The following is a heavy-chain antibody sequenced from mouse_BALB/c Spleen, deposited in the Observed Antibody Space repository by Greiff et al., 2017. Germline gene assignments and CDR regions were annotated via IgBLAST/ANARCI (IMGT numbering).Heavy chain of an antibody. D-gene: IGHD1-2*01. J-gene: IGHJ3*01. V-gene: IGHV5-6-5*01. Sequence: EVKVVESGGGLVKPGGSLKLSCAASGFTFSSYAMSWVRQTPEKRLEWVASISSGGSTYYPDSVKGRFTISRDNARNILYLQMSSLRSEDTAMYYCARGDSLLRPFAYWGQGTLVTVSA. CDR3: ARGDSLLRPFAY. CDR2: ISSGGST. CDR1: GFTFSSYA.